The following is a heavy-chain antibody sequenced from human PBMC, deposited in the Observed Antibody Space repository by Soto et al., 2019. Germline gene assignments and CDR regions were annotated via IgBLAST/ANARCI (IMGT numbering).Heavy chain of an antibody. CDR2: IGGGGDDT. D-gene: IGHD3-16*01. Sequence: VQLLESGGGWVQPGGSLRLSCAASGFTFRNYAMTWVRQAPGKGLEWVSGIGGGGDDTYHSDSVKGRFTISRDNFKNILYLQMNSLRVEDTAIYYCVKDGEAYNGVWDYFDHWGQGTLITVSS. CDR3: VKDGEAYNGVWDYFDH. J-gene: IGHJ4*02. V-gene: IGHV3-23*01. CDR1: GFTFRNYA.